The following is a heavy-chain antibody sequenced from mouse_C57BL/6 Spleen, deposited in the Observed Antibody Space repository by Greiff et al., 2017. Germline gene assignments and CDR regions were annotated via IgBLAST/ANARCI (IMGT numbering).Heavy chain of an antibody. J-gene: IGHJ3*01. Sequence: QVQLPPSGAELARPGASVKLSCKASGYTFTSYGISWVKQRTGQGLEWIGEIYPRSGNTYYNEKFQGKATATADTSSSTAYMELHSLTSEDSAGYFCARGDGHYEGCAYWGQGTLVTVSA. CDR1: GYTFTSYG. D-gene: IGHD2-3*01. CDR3: ARGDGHYEGCAY. CDR2: IYPRSGNT. V-gene: IGHV1-81*01.